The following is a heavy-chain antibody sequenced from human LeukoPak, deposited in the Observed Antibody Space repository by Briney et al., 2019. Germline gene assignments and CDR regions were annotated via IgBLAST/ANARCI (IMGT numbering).Heavy chain of an antibody. CDR1: GYTFTGYY. CDR3: ARSPHILTGENFDY. D-gene: IGHD3-9*01. CDR2: INPNSGGT. V-gene: IGHV1-2*02. Sequence: ASVKVSCKASGYTFTGYYMHWVRQAPGQGLEWMGWINPNSGGTNYAQKFQGRVTMTRDTSISTDYMELSRLRSADTAVYYCARSPHILTGENFDYWGQGILVTVSS. J-gene: IGHJ4*02.